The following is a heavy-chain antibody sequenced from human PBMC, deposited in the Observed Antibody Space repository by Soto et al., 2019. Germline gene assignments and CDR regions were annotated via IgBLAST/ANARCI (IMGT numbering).Heavy chain of an antibody. D-gene: IGHD1-26*01. CDR1: GYTFTSYY. J-gene: IGHJ6*03. CDR2: INPSGGST. V-gene: IGHV1-46*03. CDR3: ARGIMGRRYYYYYMDV. Sequence: ASVKVSCKASGYTFTSYYMHWVRQAPGQGLEWMGIINPSGGSTSYAQKFQGRVTMTRDTSTSTVYMELSSLRSEDTAVYYCARGIMGRRYYYYYMDVWGKGTTVTVS.